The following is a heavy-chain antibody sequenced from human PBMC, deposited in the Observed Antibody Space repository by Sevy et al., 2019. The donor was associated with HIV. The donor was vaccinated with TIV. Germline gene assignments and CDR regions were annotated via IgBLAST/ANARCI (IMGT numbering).Heavy chain of an antibody. Sequence: KARASVKVSCKASRSTFVSNDINWLRQAPGQGLEWVGWMRPNSGEVGYAQKFQGRVTMTRNISITTAYMELGRLRFDDTAVYYCAQGYYFTYWGQGTVVTVSS. CDR2: MRPNSGEV. CDR3: AQGYYFTY. V-gene: IGHV1-8*01. CDR1: RSTFVSND. J-gene: IGHJ4*02. D-gene: IGHD3-22*01.